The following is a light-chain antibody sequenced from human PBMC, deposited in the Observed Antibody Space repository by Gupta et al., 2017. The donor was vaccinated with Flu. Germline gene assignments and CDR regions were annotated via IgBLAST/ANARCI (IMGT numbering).Light chain of an antibody. Sequence: YELTQPPSVSVSPGQTASITCSGDKLGDKYACWYQQKPGQSPVLVIYQDNKRSSGIPERFSGSNSGNTATLTISGTQAMDEADYYCQEWDSSIVVCGGGTKLTV. CDR1: KLGDKY. CDR2: QDN. V-gene: IGLV3-1*01. CDR3: QEWDSSIVV. J-gene: IGLJ2*01.